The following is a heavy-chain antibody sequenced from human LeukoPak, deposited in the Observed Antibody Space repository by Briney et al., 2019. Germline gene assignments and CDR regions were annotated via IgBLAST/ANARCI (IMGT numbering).Heavy chain of an antibody. Sequence: PGGSLRLSCAASGFTFSSYGMHWVRQAPGKGLEWVAVISYDGSNKYYADSVKGRFTISRDNSKNTLYLQMNSLRAEDTAVYYCAKPVQRWLQFAPFDYWGQGTLVTVSS. CDR1: GFTFSSYG. J-gene: IGHJ4*02. V-gene: IGHV3-30*18. CDR2: ISYDGSNK. D-gene: IGHD5-24*01. CDR3: AKPVQRWLQFAPFDY.